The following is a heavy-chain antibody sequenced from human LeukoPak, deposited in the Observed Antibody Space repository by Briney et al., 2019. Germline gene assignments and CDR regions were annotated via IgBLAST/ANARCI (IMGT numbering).Heavy chain of an antibody. V-gene: IGHV1-8*01. Sequence: ASVKVSCKASGYTFTSYDINWVRQATGQGLEWMGWMNPNSGNTGYAQKFQGRVTMTRNTSISTAYMELRSLTSDDTAVYYCARDRQYCSGGSCVYYFDYWGQGTLVTVSS. CDR3: ARDRQYCSGGSCVYYFDY. J-gene: IGHJ4*02. CDR1: GYTFTSYD. D-gene: IGHD2-15*01. CDR2: MNPNSGNT.